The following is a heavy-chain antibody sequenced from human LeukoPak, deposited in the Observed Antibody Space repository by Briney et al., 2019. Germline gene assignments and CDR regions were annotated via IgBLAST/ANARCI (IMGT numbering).Heavy chain of an antibody. CDR3: AKRRPAIYAFDI. D-gene: IGHD2-2*02. V-gene: IGHV3-23*01. CDR1: RFTFSSYA. CDR2: ISGTGGST. Sequence: GGSLRLSCAASRFTFSSYAMSWVRQAPGKGLEWVSVISGTGGSTYYAYSVKGRFTISRDNSKNTLYLQMNSLRAEDTAVYYCAKRRPAIYAFDIWGQGTMVTVSS. J-gene: IGHJ3*02.